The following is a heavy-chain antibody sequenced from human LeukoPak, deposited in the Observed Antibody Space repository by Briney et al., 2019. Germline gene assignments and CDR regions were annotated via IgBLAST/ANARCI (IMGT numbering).Heavy chain of an antibody. CDR2: IIPIFGTA. V-gene: IGHV1-69*05. CDR1: GGTFSSYA. CDR3: ARESYDSSGYYHYFDY. J-gene: IGHJ4*02. Sequence: GASVKVSCKASGGTFSSYAISWVRQAPGQGLEWMGGIIPIFGTANYAQKFQGRVTITTDESTSTAYMELSSLRSEDTAVYYCARESYDSSGYYHYFDYWGQGTLVTVSS. D-gene: IGHD3-22*01.